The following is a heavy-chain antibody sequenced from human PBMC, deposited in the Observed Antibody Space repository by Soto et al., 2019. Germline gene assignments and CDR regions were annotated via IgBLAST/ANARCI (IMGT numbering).Heavy chain of an antibody. J-gene: IGHJ4*02. CDR1: GGTFNNYA. CDR3: AREVTVASYSFDF. D-gene: IGHD5-12*01. Sequence: SVKVSCKASGGTFNNYALSWVRQAPGQGLEWMGGIIPIFNSANYAQKFQGRVTITADDSTSTAYMELRSLRPDDTAVYYCAREVTVASYSFDFWGQGTLVTVSS. V-gene: IGHV1-69*13. CDR2: IIPIFNSA.